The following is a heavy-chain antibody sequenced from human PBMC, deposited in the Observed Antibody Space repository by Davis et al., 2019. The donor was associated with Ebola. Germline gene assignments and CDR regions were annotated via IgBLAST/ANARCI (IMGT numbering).Heavy chain of an antibody. CDR1: GGSISSYY. CDR3: ARIHYYDFWSGYPRNRYYYYGMDV. V-gene: IGHV4-59*12. D-gene: IGHD3-3*01. Sequence: SETLSLTCTVSGGSISSYYWSWIRQPPGKGLEWIGYIYYSGSTNYNPSLKSRVTISVDKSKNQFSLKLSSVTAADTAVYYCARIHYYDFWSGYPRNRYYYYGMDVWGQGTTVTVSS. CDR2: IYYSGST. J-gene: IGHJ6*02.